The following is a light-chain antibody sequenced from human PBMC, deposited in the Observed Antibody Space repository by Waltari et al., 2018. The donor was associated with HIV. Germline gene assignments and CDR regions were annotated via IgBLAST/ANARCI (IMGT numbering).Light chain of an antibody. CDR3: SSYTGTIKL. J-gene: IGLJ3*02. CDR2: DVS. Sequence: VSWYQQHPGQAPRLMIFDVSQRPSGISARFSGSKSGTTASLTISGLQTDDEADYFCSSYTGTIKLFGGGTKLTVL. V-gene: IGLV2-14*03.